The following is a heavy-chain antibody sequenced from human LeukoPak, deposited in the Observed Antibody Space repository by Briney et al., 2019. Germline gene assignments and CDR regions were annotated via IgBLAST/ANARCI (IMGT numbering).Heavy chain of an antibody. CDR2: IYHSGST. CDR3: ARDGPWKSDY. Sequence: SETLSLTCAVSGGSISSSNWWSWVRQPPGKGLEWIGEIYHSGSTNYNPSLKSRVTISVDSSRSHFFLQLTSATAADTAVYFCARDGPWKSDYWGQGTLVTVSS. CDR1: GGSISSSNW. J-gene: IGHJ4*02. D-gene: IGHD1-1*01. V-gene: IGHV4-4*02.